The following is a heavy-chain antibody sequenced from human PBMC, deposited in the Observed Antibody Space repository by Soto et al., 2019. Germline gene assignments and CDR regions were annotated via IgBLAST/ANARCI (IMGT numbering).Heavy chain of an antibody. CDR3: ARDVEGEYGLLDP. V-gene: IGHV4-31*03. J-gene: IGHJ5*02. CDR1: GGSISSGGYY. D-gene: IGHD3-16*01. Sequence: SETLSLTCTVSGGSISSGGYYWSWIRQHPGKGLEWIGYIYYSGSTYYNPSLKSRVTISVDTSKNQFSLKLSSVTAADTAVYYCARDVEGEYGLLDPWGQGTLVTVSS. CDR2: IYYSGST.